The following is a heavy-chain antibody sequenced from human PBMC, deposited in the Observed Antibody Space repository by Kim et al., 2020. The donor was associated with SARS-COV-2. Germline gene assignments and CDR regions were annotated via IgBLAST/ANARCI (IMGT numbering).Heavy chain of an antibody. V-gene: IGHV1-2*06. J-gene: IGHJ6*02. CDR2: INPNSGGT. CDR1: GYTFTGYY. D-gene: IGHD5-18*01. Sequence: ASVKVSCKASGYTFTGYYMHWVRQAPGQGLEWMGRINPNSGGTNYAQKFQGRVTMTRDTSISTAYMELSRLRSDDTAVYYCARGRWANARYRGYYGMDVWGQGTTVTVSS. CDR3: ARGRWANARYRGYYGMDV.